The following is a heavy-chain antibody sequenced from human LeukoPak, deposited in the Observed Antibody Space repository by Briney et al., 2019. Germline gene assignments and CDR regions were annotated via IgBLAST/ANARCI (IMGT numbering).Heavy chain of an antibody. J-gene: IGHJ4*01. CDR1: GYIFNIYW. CDR3: ARQDGSGIYYFDS. Sequence: GESLKVSCKGSGYIFNIYWIAWVRQMPGKGLEWMGIIYPGGSDTRYSPSFQGQVTISVDRSISTAYLQWSSLKASDTAMYYCARQDGSGIYYFDSWGHGTLVTVSS. V-gene: IGHV5-51*01. CDR2: IYPGGSDT. D-gene: IGHD3-10*01.